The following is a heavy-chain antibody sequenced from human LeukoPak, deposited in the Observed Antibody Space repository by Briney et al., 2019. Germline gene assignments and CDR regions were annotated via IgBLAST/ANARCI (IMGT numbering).Heavy chain of an antibody. V-gene: IGHV3-64*01. J-gene: IGHJ4*02. D-gene: IGHD3-10*01. CDR3: ARVLGGWFGEIDY. CDR1: GFTFSSYA. Sequence: PGGSLRLSCAASGFTFSSYAMHWVRQAPGKGLEYVSAISSNGGSTYYANSVKGRFTISRDNSKNTLYLQMGSLRAEDMAVYYCARVLGGWFGEIDYWGQGTLVTVSS. CDR2: ISSNGGST.